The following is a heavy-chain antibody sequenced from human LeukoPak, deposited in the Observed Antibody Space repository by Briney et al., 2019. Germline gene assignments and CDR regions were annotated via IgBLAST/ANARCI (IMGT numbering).Heavy chain of an antibody. D-gene: IGHD6-19*01. Sequence: GGSLRLPCAASGFTFSNAWMSWVRQAPGKGLEWVSAIGGSGGGTYYADSVKGRFTISRDNSKNTLYLQMNSLRAEDTAVYYCAKRGSGWYEDYYYYMDVWGKGTTVTISS. CDR2: IGGSGGGT. V-gene: IGHV3-23*01. CDR3: AKRGSGWYEDYYYYMDV. J-gene: IGHJ6*03. CDR1: GFTFSNAW.